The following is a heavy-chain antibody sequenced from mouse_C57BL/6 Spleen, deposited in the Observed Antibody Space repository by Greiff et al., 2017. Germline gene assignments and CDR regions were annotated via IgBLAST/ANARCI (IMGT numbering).Heavy chain of an antibody. V-gene: IGHV1-55*01. CDR1: GYTFTSYW. CDR2: ISPGSGST. J-gene: IGHJ2*03. CDR3: ARPYYSNPGGYDY. D-gene: IGHD2-5*01. Sequence: QVQLQQPGAELVQPGASVKLSCKASGYTFTSYWITWVTPRPGHGLEWIGDISPGSGSTNYNETFKSKATLTVDTSSSTAYMQHSSLTSEDSAVYNSARPYYSNPGGYDYWGQGTSLTVSS.